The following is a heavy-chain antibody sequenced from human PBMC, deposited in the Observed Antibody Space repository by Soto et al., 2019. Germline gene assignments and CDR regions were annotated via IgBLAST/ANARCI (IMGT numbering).Heavy chain of an antibody. J-gene: IGHJ4*01. CDR1: GDSISITRHY. Sequence: QLQLQESGPGLVKPSETLSLSCTVSGDSISITRHYWGWIRQPPGKGLDWIGIGYYSGSTYYNPSLKSRVTMSVDTSNNQFSLRLSSVTAADTAVYYFARRMCSGGTCYYFDYWGHGTLVTVSS. D-gene: IGHD2-15*01. V-gene: IGHV4-39*01. CDR2: GYYSGST. CDR3: ARRMCSGGTCYYFDY.